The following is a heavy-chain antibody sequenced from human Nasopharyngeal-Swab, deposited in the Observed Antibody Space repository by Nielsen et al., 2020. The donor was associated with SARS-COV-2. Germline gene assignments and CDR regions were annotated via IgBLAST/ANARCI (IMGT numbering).Heavy chain of an antibody. V-gene: IGHV3-74*01. J-gene: IGHJ4*02. CDR3: ARDRGEDAGIDY. CDR1: GFTFSNYW. D-gene: IGHD2-21*01. CDR2: IKADGNHI. Sequence: GESLKISCAGSGFTFSNYWMHWVRQAPGKGLVWVSQIKADGNHITYADSVKGRFTISRDNAKNTLFLQMNSLRAEDTAVYYCARDRGEDAGIDYWSQGTLVTVAS.